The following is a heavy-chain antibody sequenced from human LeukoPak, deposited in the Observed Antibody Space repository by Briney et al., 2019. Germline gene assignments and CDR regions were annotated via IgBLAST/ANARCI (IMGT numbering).Heavy chain of an antibody. Sequence: SVKVSCKASGGTFSSYAISWVRQAPGQGLEWMGRIIPILGIANYAQKFQGRVTITADKSTSTAYMELSSLRSEDTAVYYCARDPGPMTTVNGYWGQGTLVTVSS. V-gene: IGHV1-69*04. CDR1: GGTFSSYA. J-gene: IGHJ4*02. D-gene: IGHD4-11*01. CDR2: IIPILGIA. CDR3: ARDPGPMTTVNGY.